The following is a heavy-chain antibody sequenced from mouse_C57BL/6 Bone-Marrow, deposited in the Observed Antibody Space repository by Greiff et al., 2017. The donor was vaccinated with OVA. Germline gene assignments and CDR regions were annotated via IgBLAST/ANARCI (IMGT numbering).Heavy chain of an antibody. CDR3: TGNGNYFDY. D-gene: IGHD2-1*01. J-gene: IGHJ2*01. CDR2: IRLKSDNYAT. Sequence: DVKLVESGGGLVQPGGSMKLSCVASGFTFSNYWMNWVRQSPEKGLEWVAQIRLKSDNYATHYAESVKGRFTISRDDSKSSVYLQMNNLRAEDTGIYYCTGNGNYFDYWGQGTTLTVSS. V-gene: IGHV6-3*01. CDR1: GFTFSNYW.